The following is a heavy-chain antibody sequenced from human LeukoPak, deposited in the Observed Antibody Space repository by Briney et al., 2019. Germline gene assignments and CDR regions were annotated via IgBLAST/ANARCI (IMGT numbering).Heavy chain of an antibody. V-gene: IGHV3-21*01. D-gene: IGHD3-9*01. CDR1: GFTFSSYS. CDR3: ARVGGYYDILTGYYLDY. CDR2: ISSSSSYI. J-gene: IGHJ4*02. Sequence: GGSLRLSCAASGFTFSSYSMNWVRQAPGKGLEWVSSISSSSSYIYYADSVKGRFTISRDNAKNSLYLQMNSLRAEDTAVYYCARVGGYYDILTGYYLDYWGQGTLVTVSS.